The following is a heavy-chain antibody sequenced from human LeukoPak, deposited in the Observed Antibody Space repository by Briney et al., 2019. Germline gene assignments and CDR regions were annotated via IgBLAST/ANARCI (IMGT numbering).Heavy chain of an antibody. D-gene: IGHD3-10*01. V-gene: IGHV4-34*01. CDR3: ASERVYGSGSYYRYYYMDV. CDR1: GGSFSGYC. J-gene: IGHJ6*03. CDR2: INHSGST. Sequence: SETLSLTCAVYGGSFSGYCWSWIRQPPGKGLEWIGEINHSGSTNYNPSLKSRVTISVDTSKNQFSLKLSSVTAADTAVYYCASERVYGSGSYYRYYYMDVWGKGTTVTVSS.